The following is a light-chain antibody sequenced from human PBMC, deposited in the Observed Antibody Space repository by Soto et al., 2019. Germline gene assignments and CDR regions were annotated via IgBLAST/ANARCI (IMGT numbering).Light chain of an antibody. J-gene: IGLJ2*01. CDR1: SSNIGSNT. Sequence: QSVLTQPPSASGTPGQRVTISCSGSSSNIGSNTVTWYQQLPGTAPKLLIYSNNQRPSGVPDRFSGSKSGTSASLAISGLQSVDEADYYCAAWDDSLSGVVFGGGTKVTVL. CDR3: AAWDDSLSGVV. CDR2: SNN. V-gene: IGLV1-44*01.